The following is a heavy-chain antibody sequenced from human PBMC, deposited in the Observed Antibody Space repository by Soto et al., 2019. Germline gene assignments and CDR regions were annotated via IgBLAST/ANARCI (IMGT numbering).Heavy chain of an antibody. J-gene: IGHJ4*02. Sequence: SETLSLTCAVYGGSFSPYYWSWIRQTPGKGLEWIAEINYSGITNFNPSLKSRVTMSVDTSKSQISLKLTSVTAADTAVYYCARDKITGLFDYWGQGTLVTVSS. V-gene: IGHV4-34*01. CDR1: GGSFSPYY. CDR3: ARDKITGLFDY. CDR2: INYSGIT. D-gene: IGHD2-8*02.